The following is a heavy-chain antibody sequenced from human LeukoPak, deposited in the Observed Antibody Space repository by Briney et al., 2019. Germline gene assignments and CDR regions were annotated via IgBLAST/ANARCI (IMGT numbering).Heavy chain of an antibody. V-gene: IGHV3-30*18. CDR1: GFTFSNYG. D-gene: IGHD3-22*01. CDR2: ISYDGNNK. CDR3: ANLKIVVDYGMDV. Sequence: GGSLRLSCAASGFTFSNYGMHWVRQAPGKGLEWVAVISYDGNNKYYADSVKGRFTISRDNSKNTLYLQMNSLRAEDTAVYYCANLKIVVDYGMDVWGQGTTVTVSS. J-gene: IGHJ6*02.